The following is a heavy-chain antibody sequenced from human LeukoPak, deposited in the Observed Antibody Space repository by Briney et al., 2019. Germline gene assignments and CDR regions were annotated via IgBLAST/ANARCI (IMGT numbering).Heavy chain of an antibody. Sequence: GGSLRLSCAASGFTFSSYGMHWVRQAPGKGLEWVAVIWYDGSNKYYADSVKGRFTISRDNSKYTLYLQMNSLRAEDTAVYYCAREILYSYGYGPLDYWGQGTLVTVSS. J-gene: IGHJ4*02. CDR3: AREILYSYGYGPLDY. CDR2: IWYDGSNK. V-gene: IGHV3-33*01. CDR1: GFTFSSYG. D-gene: IGHD5-18*01.